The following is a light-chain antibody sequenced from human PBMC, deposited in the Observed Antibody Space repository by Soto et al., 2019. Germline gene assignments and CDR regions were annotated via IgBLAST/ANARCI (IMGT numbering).Light chain of an antibody. CDR2: EVS. J-gene: IGLJ2*01. V-gene: IGLV2-14*01. CDR1: SSDVGGYKY. CDR3: TSYTSSSSVL. Sequence: QSVLTQPPSASGTPGQRVTISCTGTSSDVGGYKYVSWYQQYPGKAPKLMIYEVSNRPSGVSTRFSGSKSGNTASLTISGLQAEDEADYYCTSYTSSSSVLFGGGTQLTVL.